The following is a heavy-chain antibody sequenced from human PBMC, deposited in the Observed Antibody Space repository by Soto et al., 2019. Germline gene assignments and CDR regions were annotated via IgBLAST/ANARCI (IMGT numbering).Heavy chain of an antibody. J-gene: IGHJ4*02. Sequence: GGSLRLSCAASGFTFSSYSMNWVRQAPGKGLEWVSSISSSSSYIYYADSVKGRFTISRDNAKNSLYLQMNSLRAEDTAVYYCARGGKDFTIFGVPIPYWGQGTLVTVSS. CDR3: ARGGKDFTIFGVPIPY. CDR2: ISSSSSYI. D-gene: IGHD3-3*01. CDR1: GFTFSSYS. V-gene: IGHV3-21*01.